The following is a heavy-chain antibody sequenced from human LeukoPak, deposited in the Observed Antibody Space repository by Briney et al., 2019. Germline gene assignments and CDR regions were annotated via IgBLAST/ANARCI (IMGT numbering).Heavy chain of an antibody. J-gene: IGHJ3*02. Sequence: GGSRRLSCAASGFTFSNYAMSWVRQAPGKGLEWVSAMSGNGGRTKYADSVKGRFTISRDNSKNTLYLQMNSLRAEDTAVYYCATDLDIIVVEDAFDIWGQGTMVTVSS. CDR1: GFTFSNYA. CDR2: MSGNGGRT. CDR3: ATDLDIIVVEDAFDI. V-gene: IGHV3-23*01. D-gene: IGHD2-2*01.